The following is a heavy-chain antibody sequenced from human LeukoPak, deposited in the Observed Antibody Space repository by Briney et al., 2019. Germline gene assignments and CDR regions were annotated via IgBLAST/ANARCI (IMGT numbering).Heavy chain of an antibody. D-gene: IGHD5-12*01. CDR1: GGSISSSSYY. CDR3: ARVSSDIVATGDY. V-gene: IGHV4-39*07. Sequence: SETLSLTCTVSGGSISSSSYYWGWIRQPPGKGLEWIGTIYHSGSTYYNPSLKSRVTISVDTSRNQFSLKLSSVTAADTAVYYCARVSSDIVATGDYWGQGTLVTVSS. CDR2: IYHSGST. J-gene: IGHJ4*02.